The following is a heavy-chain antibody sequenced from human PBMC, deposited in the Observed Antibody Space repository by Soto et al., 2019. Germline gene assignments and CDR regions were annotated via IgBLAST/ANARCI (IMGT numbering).Heavy chain of an antibody. D-gene: IGHD6-6*01. CDR1: GYTFSGYY. CDR3: ARDGRSTFSSSSSSYYYGMDV. CDR2: INPKTGNV. Sequence: GASVKVSCKVFGYTFSGYYLHWVRQAPGQGLEWMGWINPKTGNVNYAQKFQGRVTITRDTSISTAYMELSSLRSEDTAVYHCARDGRSTFSSSSSSYYYGMDVWGQGTTVTVSS. V-gene: IGHV1-2*02. J-gene: IGHJ6*02.